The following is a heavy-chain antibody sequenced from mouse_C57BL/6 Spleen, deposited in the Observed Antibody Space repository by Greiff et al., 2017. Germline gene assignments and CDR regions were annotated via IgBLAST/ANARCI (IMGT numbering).Heavy chain of an antibody. CDR2: ISSGGSYT. D-gene: IGHD2-4*01. Sequence: EVQGVESGGDLVKPGGSLKLSCAASGFTFSSYGMSWVRQTPDKRLEWVATISSGGSYTYYPDSVKGRFTISRDNAKNTLYLQMSSLKSEDTAMYYCARRDYERFADWGQGTLVTVSA. J-gene: IGHJ3*01. CDR1: GFTFSSYG. CDR3: ARRDYERFAD. V-gene: IGHV5-6*01.